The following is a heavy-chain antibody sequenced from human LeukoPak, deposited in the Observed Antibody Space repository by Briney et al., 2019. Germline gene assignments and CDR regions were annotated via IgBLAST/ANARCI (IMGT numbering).Heavy chain of an antibody. J-gene: IGHJ5*02. Sequence: ASVKVSCKASGYTFTSYEINWVRQATGQGLEWMGWIYPNSGNTGYAQKFQGRVTMTRNTSISTAYMELSSLRSEDTAVYYCARVIVPNWFDPWGQGTLVTVSS. CDR2: IYPNSGNT. D-gene: IGHD3-22*01. CDR3: ARVIVPNWFDP. CDR1: GYTFTSYE. V-gene: IGHV1-8*01.